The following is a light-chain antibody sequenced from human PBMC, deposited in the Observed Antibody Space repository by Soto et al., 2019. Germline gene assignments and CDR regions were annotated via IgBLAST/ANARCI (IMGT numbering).Light chain of an antibody. Sequence: DIQMTQSPSSLSASVGDRINITCRASQGISNYLAWYQQKPGKVPKLLIYAASTLQSGVPSRFSGSGSGTDFTLTISSLQAEDVATYYCQKYNSAPRTFGQGTKVDIK. J-gene: IGKJ1*01. CDR3: QKYNSAPRT. V-gene: IGKV1-27*01. CDR1: QGISNY. CDR2: AAS.